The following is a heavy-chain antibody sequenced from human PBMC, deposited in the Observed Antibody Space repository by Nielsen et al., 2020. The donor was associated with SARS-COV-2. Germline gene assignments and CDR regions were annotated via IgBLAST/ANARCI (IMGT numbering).Heavy chain of an antibody. Sequence: GGSLRLSCAASGFAVSNNYMSWVRQAPGKGLEWVSFIYSVESSYYADSVRGRFTISRDNSKNTLFLQMNSLRAEDTAVYYCAREGMTTVTSFRFFDYWGQGTVVTVSS. V-gene: IGHV3-53*01. J-gene: IGHJ4*02. D-gene: IGHD4-11*01. CDR3: AREGMTTVTSFRFFDY. CDR1: GFAVSNNY. CDR2: IYSVESS.